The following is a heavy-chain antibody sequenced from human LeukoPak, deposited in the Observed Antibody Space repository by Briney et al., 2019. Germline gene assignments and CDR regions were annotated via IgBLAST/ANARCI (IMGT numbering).Heavy chain of an antibody. Sequence: SETLSLTCAVYGGSFSGYYWSWIRQPPGKGLEWIGEINHSGSTNYNPSLKNRVTISVDTSKNQFSLKLSSVTAADTAVYYCARGLPYYYGSGSLNYWGQGTLVTVSS. CDR2: INHSGST. J-gene: IGHJ4*02. CDR3: ARGLPYYYGSGSLNY. CDR1: GGSFSGYY. D-gene: IGHD3-10*01. V-gene: IGHV4-34*01.